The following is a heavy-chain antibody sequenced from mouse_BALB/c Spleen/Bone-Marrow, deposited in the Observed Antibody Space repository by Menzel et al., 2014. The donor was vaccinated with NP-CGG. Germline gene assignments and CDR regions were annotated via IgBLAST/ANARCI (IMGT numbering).Heavy chain of an antibody. CDR2: ILPGSGST. CDR3: ACRVGRDYAMDY. Sequence: QVQLQQSGAELMKPGASVKISCKSTGYTFSSYWIEWVKQRPGHGLEWIGEILPGSGSTNYNEKFKGKATFTADTTSNTAYMQLSSLASEDSDVYYCACRVGRDYAMDYWGQGTSVTVSS. V-gene: IGHV1-9*01. D-gene: IGHD4-1*01. CDR1: GYTFSSYW. J-gene: IGHJ4*01.